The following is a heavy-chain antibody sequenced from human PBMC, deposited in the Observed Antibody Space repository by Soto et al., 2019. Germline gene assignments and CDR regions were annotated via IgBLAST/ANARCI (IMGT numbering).Heavy chain of an antibody. CDR2: IYPGDSDT. CDR3: ARHEALYYSYYGMDV. CDR1: GYSFTTYW. J-gene: IGHJ6*02. V-gene: IGHV5-51*01. Sequence: GESLKISCKASGYSFTTYWIGWVRQLPGKGLEWMGIIYPGDSDTRYSPSFLGQVTISADNSISTAYLQWSSLKASDTATYYCARHEALYYSYYGMDVWGQGTTVTVS.